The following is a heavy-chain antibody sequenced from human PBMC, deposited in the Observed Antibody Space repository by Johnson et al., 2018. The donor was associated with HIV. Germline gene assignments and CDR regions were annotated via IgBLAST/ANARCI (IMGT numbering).Heavy chain of an antibody. CDR3: ARRRRYGDYFADAFDI. Sequence: VQLVESGGGFVQPGGSLRLSCAASGFTVSSNYMSWVRQAPGKGLEWVSVIYSGVSTYYADSVKGRFTISTDNAKNSLYLQMHSLRAEDTALYYCARRRRYGDYFADAFDIWGQGTMVTVSS. V-gene: IGHV3-66*04. CDR1: GFTVSSNY. J-gene: IGHJ3*02. D-gene: IGHD4-17*01. CDR2: IYSGVST.